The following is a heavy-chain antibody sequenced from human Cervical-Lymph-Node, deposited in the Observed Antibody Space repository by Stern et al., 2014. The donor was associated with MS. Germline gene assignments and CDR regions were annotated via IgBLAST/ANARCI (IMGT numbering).Heavy chain of an antibody. Sequence: EDQLVESGGGLVQPGGSLRLSCATSGFIFRDYSMNWVRQAPGKGLEWVSSISGSSSYSFYADSVKGRFTISRDNAKNSLYLQMNSLSAEDTAVYFCAREGSGTYQGYYFDYWGQGTLVTVSS. V-gene: IGHV3-21*01. J-gene: IGHJ4*02. CDR3: AREGSGTYQGYYFDY. D-gene: IGHD1-26*01. CDR1: GFIFRDYS. CDR2: ISGSSSYS.